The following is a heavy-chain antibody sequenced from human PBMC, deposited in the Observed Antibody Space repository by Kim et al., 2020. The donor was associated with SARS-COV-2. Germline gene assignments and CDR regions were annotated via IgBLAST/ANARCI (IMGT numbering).Heavy chain of an antibody. D-gene: IGHD6-13*01. CDR2: IYPGDSDT. Sequence: GESLKISCKGSGYSFTSYWIGWVRQMPGKGLEWMGIIYPGDSDTRYSPSFQGQVTISADKSISTAYLQWSSLKASDTAMYYCAKVRASRAAAAGFDYWGQGTLVTVSS. CDR1: GYSFTSYW. J-gene: IGHJ4*02. V-gene: IGHV5-51*01. CDR3: AKVRASRAAAAGFDY.